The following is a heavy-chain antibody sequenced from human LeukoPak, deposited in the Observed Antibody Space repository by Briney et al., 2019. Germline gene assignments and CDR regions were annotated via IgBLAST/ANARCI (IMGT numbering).Heavy chain of an antibody. J-gene: IGHJ4*02. D-gene: IGHD1-26*01. CDR3: ARHESAVGALFY. CDR1: GGSISSYY. CDR2: IYSTGST. V-gene: IGHV4-59*08. Sequence: PSETLSLTCTVSGGSISSYYWSWIRQPPGKGLEWVGYIYSTGSTNSNPSLKSRVTMSIDTSRNQFSLRLTSVTAADTAVYYCARHESAVGALFYWGQGTLVTVSS.